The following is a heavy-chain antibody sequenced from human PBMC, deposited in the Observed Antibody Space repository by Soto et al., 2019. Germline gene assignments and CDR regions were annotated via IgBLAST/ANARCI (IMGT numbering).Heavy chain of an antibody. D-gene: IGHD2-21*01. Sequence: EVQLLESGGGLVQPGGSLRLSCAASGLTFSSYAMSWVRQAPGKGLEWVSVISSSGGITDYADSVKGRFTISRDNSKNTLYLEMNSLRAEDTAVYYGAPKGGGAFPFDYWGQGALVTVSS. V-gene: IGHV3-23*01. J-gene: IGHJ4*02. CDR2: ISSSGGIT. CDR1: GLTFSSYA. CDR3: APKGGGAFPFDY.